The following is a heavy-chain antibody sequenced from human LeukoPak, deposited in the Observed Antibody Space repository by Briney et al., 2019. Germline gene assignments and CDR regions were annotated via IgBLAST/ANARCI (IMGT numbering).Heavy chain of an antibody. Sequence: KPSQTLSLTCAVSGGSISGGGYSWSWIRQPPGKGLEWIGYVYYSGYTSYNPSLTSRLTILVDTSSNQFALKLSSVTAADTAVYYCARAGDRAAALYNWGQGTLVTVSS. CDR3: ARAGDRAAALYN. D-gene: IGHD2-2*01. V-gene: IGHV4-31*11. J-gene: IGHJ4*02. CDR2: VYYSGYT. CDR1: GGSISGGGYS.